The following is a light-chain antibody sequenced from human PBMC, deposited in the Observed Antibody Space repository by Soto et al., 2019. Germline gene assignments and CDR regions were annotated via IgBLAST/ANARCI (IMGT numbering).Light chain of an antibody. Sequence: QSPLTQPASVSGAPGQSITISCTGTSSDVGGYNYVSWYQQHPGKAPKLMIYDVSNRPSGVSNRFSGSKSGNTASLTISGLQAEDEADYYCSSYTSSSTLYVVFGGGTKLTV. J-gene: IGLJ2*01. CDR3: SSYTSSSTLYVV. V-gene: IGLV2-14*01. CDR1: SSDVGGYNY. CDR2: DVS.